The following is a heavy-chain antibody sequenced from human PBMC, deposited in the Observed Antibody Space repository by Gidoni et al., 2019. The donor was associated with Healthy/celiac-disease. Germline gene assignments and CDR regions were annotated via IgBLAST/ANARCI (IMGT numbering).Heavy chain of an antibody. D-gene: IGHD3-9*01. J-gene: IGHJ2*01. CDR1: GYSFTRYW. V-gene: IGHV5-51*01. CDR2: IYPGDSDT. CDR3: ARSPPYYDILTGSQYWYFDL. Sequence: EVQLVQSGAEVKKPGESLKISCKGSGYSFTRYWIGWVRQMPGKGLEWMGIIYPGDSDTRYSPSFQGQVTISADKSISTAYLQWSSLKASDTAMYYCARSPPYYDILTGSQYWYFDLWGRGTLVTVSS.